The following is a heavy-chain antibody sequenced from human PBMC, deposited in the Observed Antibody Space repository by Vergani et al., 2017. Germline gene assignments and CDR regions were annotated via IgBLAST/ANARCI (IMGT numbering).Heavy chain of an antibody. Sequence: QVQLVQSGSEVRKPEASVKVSCQVSGYSLTELTIHWVRQAPGKGLEWMGGFDPEHGEVTFAHHIQGRVTMTEDRSTDTAYMELSSLRPEDTALYYCAIVTEYYDSSGYYLDYWGQGTLVTVSS. V-gene: IGHV1-24*01. D-gene: IGHD3-22*01. CDR1: GYSLTELT. CDR3: AIVTEYYDSSGYYLDY. CDR2: FDPEHGEV. J-gene: IGHJ4*02.